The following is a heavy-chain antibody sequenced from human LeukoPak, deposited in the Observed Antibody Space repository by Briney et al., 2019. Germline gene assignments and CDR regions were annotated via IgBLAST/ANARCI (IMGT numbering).Heavy chain of an antibody. CDR1: GFTFSNYW. CDR2: ITSDGTAT. D-gene: IGHD5-24*01. CDR3: ARGYNYANDFDS. J-gene: IGHJ4*02. Sequence: QAGGSLRLSCVASGFTFSNYWMHWVRQAPGKGLVWVSRITSDGTATTYADSVKGRFTISRDNAKNTLYLQMNSLRVEDTALYYCARGYNYANDFDSWGQGTLVTVSS. V-gene: IGHV3-74*01.